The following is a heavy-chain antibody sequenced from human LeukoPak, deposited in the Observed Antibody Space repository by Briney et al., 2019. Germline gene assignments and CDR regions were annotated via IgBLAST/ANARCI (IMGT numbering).Heavy chain of an antibody. J-gene: IGHJ5*01. CDR2: ITPIFGIA. Sequence: GPTAKVSCKVSGVTFSRYAITWGPGAPGQGREWMGRITPIFGIANYAQKFQGRVTITADKSTSTAYMELRGLRSEDTAVYYCARDRELVLVLDSWGQGALVTVSS. D-gene: IGHD1-7*01. CDR1: GVTFSRYA. V-gene: IGHV1-69*04. CDR3: ARDRELVLVLDS.